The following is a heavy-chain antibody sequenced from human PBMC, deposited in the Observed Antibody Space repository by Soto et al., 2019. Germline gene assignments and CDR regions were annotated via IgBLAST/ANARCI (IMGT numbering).Heavy chain of an antibody. V-gene: IGHV3-23*01. Sequence: GGSLRLSCKASGFILSNYAMSWVRQAPGKGLQWVSAIGGSGGDTYYADSVKGRFTISRDNSRDTLHLQMSSLRADDTAIYYCAVPTGIEVTGPDYWGQGTLVTGSS. CDR1: GFILSNYA. J-gene: IGHJ4*02. D-gene: IGHD6-19*01. CDR2: IGGSGGDT. CDR3: AVPTGIEVTGPDY.